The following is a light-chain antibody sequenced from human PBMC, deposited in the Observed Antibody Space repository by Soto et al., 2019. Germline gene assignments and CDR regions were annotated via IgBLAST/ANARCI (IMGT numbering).Light chain of an antibody. Sequence: EIVLTQSPATLSLSPGERVTLSCRTSQSVSKYFAWYQHKPGRAPRLLIYDASSRATGIPARFIGSGSGTDFTLTISSLGPEDFAIYYCQQRSNWPITFGKGTRLEIK. CDR1: QSVSKY. CDR3: QQRSNWPIT. J-gene: IGKJ5*01. CDR2: DAS. V-gene: IGKV3-11*01.